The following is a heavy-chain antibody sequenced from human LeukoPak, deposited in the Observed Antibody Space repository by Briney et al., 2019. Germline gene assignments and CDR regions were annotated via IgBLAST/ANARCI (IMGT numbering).Heavy chain of an antibody. V-gene: IGHV3-30*18. J-gene: IGHJ4*02. D-gene: IGHD3-22*01. CDR2: ISYDGSNK. Sequence: PGRCLRLSCAASGFTFSSYGMHWVRQAPGKGLEWVAVISYDGSNKYYADSVKGRFTISRDNSKNTLYLQMNSLRAEDTAVYYCAEGSYDSSGYHDYWGQGTLVTVSS. CDR3: AEGSYDSSGYHDY. CDR1: GFTFSSYG.